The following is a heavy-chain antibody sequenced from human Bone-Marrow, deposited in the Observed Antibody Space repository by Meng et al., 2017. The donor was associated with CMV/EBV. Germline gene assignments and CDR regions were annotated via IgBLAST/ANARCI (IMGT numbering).Heavy chain of an antibody. Sequence: SVKVSCKVSGGTFSSYTISWVRQAPGQGLEWMGRIIPILGIANYAQKFQGRVTITADKSTSTAYMELSSLRSEDTAVYYCARDSITIFGVVTDYWGQGTLVTVSS. CDR1: GGTFSSYT. CDR2: IIPILGIA. D-gene: IGHD3-3*01. CDR3: ARDSITIFGVVTDY. J-gene: IGHJ4*02. V-gene: IGHV1-69*04.